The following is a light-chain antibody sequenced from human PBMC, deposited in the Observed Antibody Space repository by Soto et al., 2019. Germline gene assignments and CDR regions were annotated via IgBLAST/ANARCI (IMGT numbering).Light chain of an antibody. CDR2: EVT. V-gene: IGLV2-8*01. Sequence: QSALTQPPSASGSPGQSVTISCTGTSSDVGTHNYVSWYQQNPGKAPKLMLYEVTKRPSGVPDRFSGSKSGNTASLTVSGLQAEDEANYYCSSYAGGNNWVFGGGTKLTVL. J-gene: IGLJ3*02. CDR1: SSDVGTHNY. CDR3: SSYAGGNNWV.